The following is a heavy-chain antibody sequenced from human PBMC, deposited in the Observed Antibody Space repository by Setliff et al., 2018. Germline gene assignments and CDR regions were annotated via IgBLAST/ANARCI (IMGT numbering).Heavy chain of an antibody. CDR3: ARDRSTVIRGVTSFFYYYMDV. CDR1: GGSISSYY. V-gene: IGHV4-59*12. D-gene: IGHD3-10*01. CDR2: IYYSGST. Sequence: SETLSLTCTVSGGSISSYYWSWIRQPPGKGLEWIGYIYYSGSTNYNPSLKSRVTISLETSRNQFSLNMTSMTAADTAFYYCARDRSTVIRGVTSFFYYYMDVWGGGTTVTVSS. J-gene: IGHJ6*03.